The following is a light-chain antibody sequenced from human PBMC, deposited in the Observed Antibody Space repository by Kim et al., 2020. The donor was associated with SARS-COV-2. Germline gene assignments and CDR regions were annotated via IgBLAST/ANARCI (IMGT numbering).Light chain of an antibody. CDR3: QQYTSSPSMT. CDR1: QSVSSML. CDR2: GTS. Sequence: EIVLTQSPGTLSLSPGERATLSCRASQSVSSMLLAWYQQKPGQAPRLLIYGTSTRASGIPDRFSGSGSGTDFTLTISKLESEDFAVYYCQQYTSSPSMTFGRGTRLEIK. V-gene: IGKV3-20*01. J-gene: IGKJ5*01.